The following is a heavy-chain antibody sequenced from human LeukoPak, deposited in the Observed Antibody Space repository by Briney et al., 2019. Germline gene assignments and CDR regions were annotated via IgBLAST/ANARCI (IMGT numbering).Heavy chain of an antibody. CDR3: ARDPSAAGPPFDY. V-gene: IGHV4-39*02. CDR2: LYYSGST. D-gene: IGHD6-13*01. CDR1: GGSISSSNYY. Sequence: SETLSLTCTVSGGSISSSNYYWGWIRQPPGKGLEWIGTLYYSGSTYCNPSLKSRVTISVDTSKNQFSLKLSSVTAADTAVYYCARDPSAAGPPFDYWGQGTLVTVSS. J-gene: IGHJ4*02.